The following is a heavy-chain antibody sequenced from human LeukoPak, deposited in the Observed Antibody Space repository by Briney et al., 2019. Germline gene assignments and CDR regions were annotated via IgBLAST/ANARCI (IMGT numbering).Heavy chain of an antibody. J-gene: IGHJ4*02. CDR3: ARRSSYCSSTSHVCYFDY. V-gene: IGHV4-38-2*02. D-gene: IGHD2-2*01. CDR1: GYSISSGYY. CDR2: IYHSGST. Sequence: SETLSLTCTVSGYSISSGYYWGWIRQPPGKGLEWIGSIYHSGSTYYNPSLKSRVTISVDTSKNQFSLKLSSVTAADTAVYYCARRSSYCSSTSHVCYFDYWGRGTLVTVSS.